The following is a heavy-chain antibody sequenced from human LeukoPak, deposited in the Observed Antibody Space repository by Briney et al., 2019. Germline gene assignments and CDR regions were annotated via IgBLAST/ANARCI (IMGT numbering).Heavy chain of an antibody. Sequence: GESLKISCKGSGYRFTSYWIGWVRQMPGKGLEGMGIIYPGDSDTRYSPSFQGQVTISADKSISTAYLQWSSLKASDTAMYYCARRQYYGSGSYYKWYYFDYWGQGTLVTVSS. D-gene: IGHD3-10*01. CDR3: ARRQYYGSGSYYKWYYFDY. J-gene: IGHJ4*02. CDR2: IYPGDSDT. V-gene: IGHV5-51*01. CDR1: GYRFTSYW.